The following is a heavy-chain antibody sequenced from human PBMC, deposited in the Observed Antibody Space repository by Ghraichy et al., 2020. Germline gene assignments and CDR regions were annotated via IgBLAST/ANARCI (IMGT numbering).Heavy chain of an antibody. CDR1: GGSFSGYY. V-gene: IGHV4-34*01. D-gene: IGHD3-9*01. Sequence: SETLSLTCAVYGGSFSGYYWSWIRQPPGKGLELIGEINHSGSTNYNPSLKSRVTISVDTSKNQFSLKLSSVTAADTAVYYCARGGYFDWLPLDYWGQGTLVTVSS. J-gene: IGHJ4*02. CDR2: INHSGST. CDR3: ARGGYFDWLPLDY.